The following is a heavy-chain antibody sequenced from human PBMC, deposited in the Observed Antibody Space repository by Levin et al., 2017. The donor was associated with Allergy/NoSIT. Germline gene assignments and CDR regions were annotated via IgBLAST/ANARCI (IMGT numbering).Heavy chain of an antibody. CDR1: GFTFSSYW. CDR3: AKDITAAGLFFDY. Sequence: PGGSLRLSCAGSGFTFSSYWMSWVRQAPGKGLEWVANMNQDGSEKYYVDSVKGRFTISRDNAKNLLYLQMNSLRAEDTAVYYCAKDITAAGLFFDYWGQGTLVTVSS. CDR2: MNQDGSEK. D-gene: IGHD6-13*01. J-gene: IGHJ4*02. V-gene: IGHV3-7*01.